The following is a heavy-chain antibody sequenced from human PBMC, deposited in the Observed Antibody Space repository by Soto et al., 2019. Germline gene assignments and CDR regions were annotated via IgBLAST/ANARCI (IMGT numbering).Heavy chain of an antibody. CDR2: IYYSGST. Sequence: SETLSLTCTVSGGSIGSYYWSWIRQPPGKGLEWIGYIYYSGSTNYNPSLKSRVTISVDTSKNQFSLKLSSVTAADTAVYYCARTYYDFWSGYYGQNWFDPWGQGTLVTVSS. D-gene: IGHD3-3*01. J-gene: IGHJ5*02. CDR3: ARTYYDFWSGYYGQNWFDP. V-gene: IGHV4-59*01. CDR1: GGSIGSYY.